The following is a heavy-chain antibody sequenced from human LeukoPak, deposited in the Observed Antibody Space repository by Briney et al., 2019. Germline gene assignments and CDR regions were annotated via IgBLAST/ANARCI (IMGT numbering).Heavy chain of an antibody. J-gene: IGHJ3*02. CDR2: TYYRSKWYN. CDR1: GDSVSSNSAG. Sequence: SQTLSLTCAISGDSVSSNSAGWNWIRQSPSRGLEWLGRTYYRSKWYNDDAGSVKSRITINADTAKNQFSLQLNSVTPEDTAVYYCANLYSSGWYRAAFDIWGQGTMVTVSS. D-gene: IGHD6-19*01. CDR3: ANLYSSGWYRAAFDI. V-gene: IGHV6-1*01.